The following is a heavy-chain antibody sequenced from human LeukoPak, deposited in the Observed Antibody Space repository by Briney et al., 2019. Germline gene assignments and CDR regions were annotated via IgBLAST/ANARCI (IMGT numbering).Heavy chain of an antibody. CDR3: ARFKSDTREANDY. CDR2: ISPTGSDT. J-gene: IGHJ4*02. Sequence: GESLKISCKGSGYRFSDYWIGWVRQMPGKALEWVGIISPTGSDTRYRPAFQGQVTISVDKSISTAYLQWSSLKASDTAMYYCARFKSDTREANDYWGQDTLVTVSS. D-gene: IGHD5-24*01. V-gene: IGHV5-51*01. CDR1: GYRFSDYW.